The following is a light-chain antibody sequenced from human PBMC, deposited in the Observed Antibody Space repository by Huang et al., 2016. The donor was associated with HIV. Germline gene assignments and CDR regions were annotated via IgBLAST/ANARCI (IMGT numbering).Light chain of an antibody. J-gene: IGKJ1*01. CDR1: QGISSH. CDR2: AAS. Sequence: IQLTQSPSSLSASVGDRVTITCRASQGISSHLAWYPQKPGKAPELRIYAASTLQSGVPSRFSGSGSGTDFTLTISSLQPEDFATYYCQQLSSYPRTFGQGTKVEIK. V-gene: IGKV1-9*01. CDR3: QQLSSYPRT.